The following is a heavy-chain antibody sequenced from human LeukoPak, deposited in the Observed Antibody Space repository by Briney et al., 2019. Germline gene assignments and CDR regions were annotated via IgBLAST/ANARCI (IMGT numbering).Heavy chain of an antibody. J-gene: IGHJ4*02. CDR1: GFTFSRYP. CDR3: ARDGVGASHDY. V-gene: IGHV3-64*04. D-gene: IGHD1-26*01. Sequence: GGSLRLSCSASGFTFSRYPMHWVRQAPGKGLEYVSAISGNGGSTYYADSVKGRFTISRDNAKNTLYLEMNSLRAEDTAVYFCARDGVGASHDYWGQGTLVTVSS. CDR2: ISGNGGST.